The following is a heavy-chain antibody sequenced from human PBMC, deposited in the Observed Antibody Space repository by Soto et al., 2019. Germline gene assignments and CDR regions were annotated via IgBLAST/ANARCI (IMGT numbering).Heavy chain of an antibody. Sequence: ASVKVSCKASGYTFTSYDINWVRLATGQGLEWMGWMNPNSGNTGYAQKFQGRVTMTRNTSISTAYMELSSLRSEDTALYYCTSAVAGTVGAFDIWGQGTMVTVSS. CDR2: MNPNSGNT. D-gene: IGHD6-19*01. J-gene: IGHJ3*02. V-gene: IGHV1-8*01. CDR1: GYTFTSYD. CDR3: TSAVAGTVGAFDI.